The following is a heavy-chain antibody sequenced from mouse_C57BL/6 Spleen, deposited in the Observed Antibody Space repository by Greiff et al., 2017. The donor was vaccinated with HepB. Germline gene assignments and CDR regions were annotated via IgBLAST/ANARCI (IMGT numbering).Heavy chain of an antibody. CDR3: ARGYDYDVRTWFAY. Sequence: QVQLQQPGAELVRPGSSVKLSCKASGYTFTSYWMHWVKQRPIQGLEWIGNIDPSDSETHYNQKFKDKATLTVDKSSSTAYMQLSSLTSEDSAVYYCARGYDYDVRTWFAYWGQGTLVTVSA. V-gene: IGHV1-52*01. CDR1: GYTFTSYW. CDR2: IDPSDSET. D-gene: IGHD2-4*01. J-gene: IGHJ3*01.